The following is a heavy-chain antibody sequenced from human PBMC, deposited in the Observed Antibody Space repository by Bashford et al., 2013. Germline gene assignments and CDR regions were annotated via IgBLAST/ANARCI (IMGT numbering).Heavy chain of an antibody. J-gene: IGHJ4*03. CDR2: IQYSGRT. D-gene: IGHD3-16*02. Sequence: SSETLSLTCIVSGGSISSVGSYWSWIRQLPGKGLEWMAYIQYSGRTYYSPSLKSRLSISADTSKNQFSLRLTSVTAADTAVYYCARLRDGIVDFDYWARDPGHRLL. CDR3: ARLRDGIVDFDY. V-gene: IGHV4-31*03. CDR1: GGSISSVGSY.